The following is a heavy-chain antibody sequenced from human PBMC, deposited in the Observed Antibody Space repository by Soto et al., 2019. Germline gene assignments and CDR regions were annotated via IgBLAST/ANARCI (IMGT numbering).Heavy chain of an antibody. CDR1: GYDFFKYN. CDR3: TRADSDVVILPDVRPLFDL. V-gene: IGHV1-46*01. D-gene: IGHD2-21*02. Sequence: QAQLVQSGAEVKKPGASVKVSCKTSGYDFFKYNMHWVRQAPGQGLEWLGVINPNGGYTRHAQKFQGRVIITRDTSSKIVYMELSGLTSEDTAMYYCTRADSDVVILPDVRPLFDLWGQGALVTVSS. J-gene: IGHJ4*02. CDR2: INPNGGYT.